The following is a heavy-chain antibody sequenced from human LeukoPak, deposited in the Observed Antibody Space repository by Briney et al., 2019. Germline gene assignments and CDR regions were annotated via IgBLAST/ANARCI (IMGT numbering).Heavy chain of an antibody. J-gene: IGHJ3*01. V-gene: IGHV3-43*02. CDR3: ANYSDGSGSDDAFDL. CDR2: ISGDGGST. Sequence: PGGSLRLSCAASGFTFDDYAMHWVRQAPGKGLEWVSLISGDGGSTYYADSLKGRFTISRDNAKKSLYLQMNSLRVEDTAVYYCANYSDGSGSDDAFDLWGQGTTVTVSS. D-gene: IGHD3-22*01. CDR1: GFTFDDYA.